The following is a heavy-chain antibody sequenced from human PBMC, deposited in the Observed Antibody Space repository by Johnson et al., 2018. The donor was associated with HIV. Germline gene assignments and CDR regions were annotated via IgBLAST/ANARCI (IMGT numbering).Heavy chain of an antibody. CDR1: GFTVSTNY. V-gene: IGHV3-66*03. Sequence: VQLVESGGGLIQPGGSLRLSCAASGFTVSTNYMDWVRQAPGKGLERVSVIYNGDSIYYADPVRGRFTISGDNSKNTVYLQMTSLRPEDTAVYYCARVRPGNPHDAFDIWGQGTMVTISS. CDR2: IYNGDSI. CDR3: ARVRPGNPHDAFDI. J-gene: IGHJ3*02. D-gene: IGHD1-14*01.